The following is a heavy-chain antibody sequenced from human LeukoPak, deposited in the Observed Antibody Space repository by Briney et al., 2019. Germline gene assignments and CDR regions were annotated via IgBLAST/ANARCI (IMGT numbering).Heavy chain of an antibody. CDR3: ARELWFGEFYFDY. Sequence: ASVKVSCKASGYTFTGYYMHWVRQAPGQGLECMGWINPNSGGTNYAQKFQGRVTMTRDTFISTVYMDLSRLRSDDTAVYYCARELWFGEFYFDYWGQGTLVTVSS. D-gene: IGHD3-10*01. CDR2: INPNSGGT. CDR1: GYTFTGYY. V-gene: IGHV1-2*02. J-gene: IGHJ4*02.